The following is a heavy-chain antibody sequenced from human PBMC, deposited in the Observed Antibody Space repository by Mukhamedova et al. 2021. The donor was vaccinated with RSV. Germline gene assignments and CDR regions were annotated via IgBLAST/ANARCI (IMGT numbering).Heavy chain of an antibody. Sequence: VRQPPGKGLEWIGEVNHGGSANYNPSHKSRVIISADTSKNQFSLRLSSLTAADTGLYYCSRAILSPYYKWNHQYDYYYMDVWGK. CDR3: SRAILSPYYKWNHQYDYYYMDV. J-gene: IGHJ6*03. V-gene: IGHV4-34*01. D-gene: IGHD1-14*01. CDR2: VNHGGSA.